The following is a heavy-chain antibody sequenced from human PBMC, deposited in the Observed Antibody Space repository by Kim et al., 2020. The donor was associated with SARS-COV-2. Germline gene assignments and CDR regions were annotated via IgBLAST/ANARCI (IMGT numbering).Heavy chain of an antibody. J-gene: IGHJ4*02. V-gene: IGHV3-48*02. D-gene: IGHD3-3*01. CDR3: ARDPNYDFWSGTHY. Sequence: AESVKGRFTISRDNAKNSLYLQMNSLRDEDTAVYYCARDPNYDFWSGTHYWGQGTLVTVSS.